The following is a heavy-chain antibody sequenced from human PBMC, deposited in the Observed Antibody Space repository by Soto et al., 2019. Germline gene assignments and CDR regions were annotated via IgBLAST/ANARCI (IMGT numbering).Heavy chain of an antibody. Sequence: ASVKVSCKASGYTFTTHDINWVRQAAGQGLVWMGWMNPNSGNRGYAQKFQDRVTMTRDTSISTAYMELSDLRSEDTAVYYCARGQYFSDSSGYNDYWGQGTQVTVYS. J-gene: IGHJ4*02. CDR2: MNPNSGNR. D-gene: IGHD3-22*01. CDR3: ARGQYFSDSSGYNDY. CDR1: GYTFTTHD. V-gene: IGHV1-8*02.